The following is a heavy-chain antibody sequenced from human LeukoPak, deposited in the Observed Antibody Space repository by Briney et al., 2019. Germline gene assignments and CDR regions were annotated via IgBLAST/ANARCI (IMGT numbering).Heavy chain of an antibody. CDR1: GGSFSGYY. Sequence: PSETLSLTCAVYGGSFSGYYWSWIRQPPGKGLEWIGEINHSGSTNYNPSLKSRVTISVDTSKNQFSLKLSSVTAADTAVYYCARDRLDYDFWSGPLWGQGTLVTVSS. J-gene: IGHJ4*02. D-gene: IGHD3-3*01. V-gene: IGHV4-34*01. CDR3: ARDRLDYDFWSGPL. CDR2: INHSGST.